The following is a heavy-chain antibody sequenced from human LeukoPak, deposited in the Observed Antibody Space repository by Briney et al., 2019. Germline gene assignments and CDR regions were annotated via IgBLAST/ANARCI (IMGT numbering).Heavy chain of an antibody. J-gene: IGHJ4*02. CDR2: IYYSGST. V-gene: IGHV4-59*08. Sequence: SETLSLTCTASGGSISSYYWSWIRQPPGKGLEWIGYIYYSGSTNYNPSLKSRVTISVDTSKNQFSLKLSSVTAGDTAVYYCARQFGYYDSSGYHDYWGQGTLVTVSS. D-gene: IGHD3-22*01. CDR3: ARQFGYYDSSGYHDY. CDR1: GGSISSYY.